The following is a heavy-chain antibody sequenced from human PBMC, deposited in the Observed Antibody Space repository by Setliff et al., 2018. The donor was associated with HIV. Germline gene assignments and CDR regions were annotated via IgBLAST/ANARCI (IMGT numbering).Heavy chain of an antibody. D-gene: IGHD6-19*01. Sequence: NPSETLSLTCAVYGGSLSGFYWSWIRQAPGKGLEWIGEINHSGKTNYNPSLKSRITLSVDTSENQFALKLASVTAADTAVYYCARGRGSSPYRWFDPWGQGTLVTVSS. CDR2: INHSGKT. CDR3: ARGRGSSPYRWFDP. J-gene: IGHJ5*02. CDR1: GGSLSGFY. V-gene: IGHV4-34*01.